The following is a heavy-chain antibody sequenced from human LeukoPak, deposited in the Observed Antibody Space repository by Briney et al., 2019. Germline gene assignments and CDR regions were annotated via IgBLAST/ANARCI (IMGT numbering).Heavy chain of an antibody. Sequence: SETLSLTCTVSGYSLSSGYYWGWIRQPPGKGLEWIGRIYTSGSTNYNPSLKSRVTISVDTSKNQFSLKLSSVTAADTAVYYWASCSSTSCYADYYYYMDVWGKGTTVTISS. D-gene: IGHD2-2*01. V-gene: IGHV4-38-2*02. CDR3: ASCSSTSCYADYYYYMDV. CDR2: IYTSGST. CDR1: GYSLSSGYY. J-gene: IGHJ6*03.